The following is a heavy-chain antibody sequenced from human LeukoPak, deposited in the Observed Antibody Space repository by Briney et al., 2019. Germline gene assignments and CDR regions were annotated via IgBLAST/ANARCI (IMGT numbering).Heavy chain of an antibody. CDR3: ARAAEVIAVYYYGMDV. V-gene: IGHV3-7*01. CDR2: IKQGGGET. D-gene: IGHD6-19*01. CDR1: GFTFSSFW. Sequence: PGGSLRLSCAASGFTFSSFWMTWVRQASGKGLEWVANIKQGGGETYYVDSVKGRFTISRDNAKNSLFLQMNSLTVEDTGVYYCARAAEVIAVYYYGMDVWGQGTTVTVSS. J-gene: IGHJ6*02.